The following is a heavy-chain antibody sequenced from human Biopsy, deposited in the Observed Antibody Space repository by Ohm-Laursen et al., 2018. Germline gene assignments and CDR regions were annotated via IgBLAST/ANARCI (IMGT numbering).Heavy chain of an antibody. Sequence: SETLSLTCTVSGGPLNSYYWSWIRQPPGKGLEWIGYIYYSGIAANYNPSLKGRVTISVDTPKNHFSLRLRSMTPADTAMYYCARDRGYYSDRTVPGYFDLWGRGTLVTVSS. V-gene: IGHV4-59*01. J-gene: IGHJ2*01. CDR2: IYYSGIAA. CDR1: GGPLNSYY. CDR3: ARDRGYYSDRTVPGYFDL. D-gene: IGHD3-22*01.